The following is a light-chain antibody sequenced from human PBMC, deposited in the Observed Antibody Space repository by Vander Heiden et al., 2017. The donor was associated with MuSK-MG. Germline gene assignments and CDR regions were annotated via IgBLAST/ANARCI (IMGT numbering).Light chain of an antibody. Sequence: EIVMTQFPATLSVSPGERATLSCRASQSVSSNLAWYQQKPGQAPRLLIYGASTRATGIPARFSGSGSGTEFTLTISSLQSEDFAVYYCQQYKNWSPITFGQGTRLEIK. CDR1: QSVSSN. CDR2: GAS. CDR3: QQYKNWSPIT. J-gene: IGKJ5*01. V-gene: IGKV3-15*01.